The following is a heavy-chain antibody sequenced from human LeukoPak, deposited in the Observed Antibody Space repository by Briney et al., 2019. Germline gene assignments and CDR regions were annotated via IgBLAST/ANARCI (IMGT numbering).Heavy chain of an antibody. J-gene: IGHJ6*02. V-gene: IGHV5-10-1*01. CDR1: GYSFTSYW. D-gene: IGHD2-2*01. Sequence: GESLRISCKGSGYSFTSYWISWGRQMPGKGLEWMGRIDPSDSYTNYSPSFQGHVTISADKSISTAYLQWSSLKASDTATYYCARRPKDIVVVPVVDYGMDVWGQGTTVTVSS. CDR2: IDPSDSYT. CDR3: ARRPKDIVVVPVVDYGMDV.